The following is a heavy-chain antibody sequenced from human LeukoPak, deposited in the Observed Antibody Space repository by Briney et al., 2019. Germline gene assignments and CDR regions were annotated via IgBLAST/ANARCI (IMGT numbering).Heavy chain of an antibody. D-gene: IGHD6-19*01. CDR1: EFTFSNYA. V-gene: IGHV3-23*01. CDR2: ISGSGGTA. CDR3: AKYITGSKNFDY. Sequence: GGSLRLSCAASEFTFSNYAMSWVRQAPGKGLEWVSVISGSGGTAYYADSVKGRFTISRDNSKNTLYLQMSSLRAEDTAIYYCAKYITGSKNFDYWGQGTPVTVSS. J-gene: IGHJ4*02.